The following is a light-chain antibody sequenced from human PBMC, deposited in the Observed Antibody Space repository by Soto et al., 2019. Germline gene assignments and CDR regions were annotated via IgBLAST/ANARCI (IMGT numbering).Light chain of an antibody. J-gene: IGKJ1*01. CDR3: RQYNSYST. V-gene: IGKV3-15*01. Sequence: EIVMTQSPATLSVSPGERATLSCRASQSVSTSLAWYQQKPGQAPRLLIYGASTRATTIPARFIGSGSGTEFTLTISNLQSEDFATYYCRQYNSYSTFGQGTKVDNK. CDR1: QSVSTS. CDR2: GAS.